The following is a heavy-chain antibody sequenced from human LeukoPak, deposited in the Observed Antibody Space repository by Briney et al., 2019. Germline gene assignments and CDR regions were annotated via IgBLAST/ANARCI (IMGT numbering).Heavy chain of an antibody. CDR1: GFTFRNYG. Sequence: GGSLRLSCVASGFTFRNYGMPWVRQAPGKGLEWVAVIWYDGSKQNYADSMKGRFTISRGNSKSTLYLQMNSLRAEDTAVYYCATVRRGGSGWYADVWGQGTTVTVSS. CDR2: IWYDGSKQ. V-gene: IGHV3-33*01. D-gene: IGHD6-19*01. CDR3: ATVRRGGSGWYADV. J-gene: IGHJ6*02.